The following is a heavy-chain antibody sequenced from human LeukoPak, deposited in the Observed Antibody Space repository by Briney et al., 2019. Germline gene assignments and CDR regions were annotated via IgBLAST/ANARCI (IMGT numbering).Heavy chain of an antibody. CDR1: GFDFRDYF. J-gene: IGHJ4*02. CDR2: TNPDTEDS. D-gene: IGHD6-19*01. CDR3: TRGRFSSGWNPLGY. Sequence: GASVKVSCKASGFDFRDYFIHWVRQAPGEGLEWMGSTNPDTEDSKIAQQFQGRVTMTRDTSMTTVYMDLSGLTSDDTAVYYCTRGRFSSGWNPLGYWGQGSLVIVSS. V-gene: IGHV1-2*02.